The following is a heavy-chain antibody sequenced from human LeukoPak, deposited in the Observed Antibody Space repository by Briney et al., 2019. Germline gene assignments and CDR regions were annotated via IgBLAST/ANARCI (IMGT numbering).Heavy chain of an antibody. V-gene: IGHV4-34*01. J-gene: IGHJ4*02. CDR3: ARRDWLRYFDY. D-gene: IGHD3-9*01. CDR1: GGSFSGYY. CDR2: INHSGST. Sequence: SETLSLTCAVYGGSFSGYYWSWIRQPPGKGLEWIGEINHSGSTNYNPSLKSRVTISVDKSKNQFSLKLSSVTAADTAVYYCARRDWLRYFDYWGQGTLVTVSS.